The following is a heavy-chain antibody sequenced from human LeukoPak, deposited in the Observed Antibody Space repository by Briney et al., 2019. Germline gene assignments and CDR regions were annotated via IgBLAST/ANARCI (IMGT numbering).Heavy chain of an antibody. V-gene: IGHV4-4*02. J-gene: IGHJ3*02. Sequence: SETLSLTCAVSGGSISSPNWWSWVRQAPGKGLQWIGEVYHSGSTNYSPSLKSRVTISIDKSKNQLSLTLISLKVADTAVYYCAIDLLDSTAGFDIWGQGTMVTVSS. CDR2: VYHSGST. D-gene: IGHD2/OR15-2a*01. CDR1: GGSISSPNW. CDR3: AIDLLDSTAGFDI.